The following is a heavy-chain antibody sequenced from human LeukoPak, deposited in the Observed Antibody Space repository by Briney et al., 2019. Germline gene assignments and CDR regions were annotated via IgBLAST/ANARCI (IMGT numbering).Heavy chain of an antibody. Sequence: PGGSLRLSCGASGFRFSSYAMSWVRQAPGQGLEWVSSISGSGGSTYYTDSVKGRFAISRDNSKSTLYLQMNSLGTDDTALYYCVKGGQNYDFWRFDYWGQGTLVTASS. J-gene: IGHJ4*02. CDR1: GFRFSSYA. D-gene: IGHD3-3*01. CDR3: VKGGQNYDFWRFDY. V-gene: IGHV3-23*01. CDR2: ISGSGGST.